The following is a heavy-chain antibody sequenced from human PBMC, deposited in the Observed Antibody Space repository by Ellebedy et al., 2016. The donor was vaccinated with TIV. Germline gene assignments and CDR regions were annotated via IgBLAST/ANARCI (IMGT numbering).Heavy chain of an antibody. Sequence: GESLKIPCAASGFRFRSYWMSWVRQAPGRGLEGVATMNQDGSQKYYVDSVKGRFTISRDNAKNSLYLQMNSLRIEDTAVYYCARDGSYGDYRSPTHAFEIWGQGTTVTVSS. CDR2: MNQDGSQK. CDR1: GFRFRSYW. D-gene: IGHD4-17*01. J-gene: IGHJ3*02. CDR3: ARDGSYGDYRSPTHAFEI. V-gene: IGHV3-7*01.